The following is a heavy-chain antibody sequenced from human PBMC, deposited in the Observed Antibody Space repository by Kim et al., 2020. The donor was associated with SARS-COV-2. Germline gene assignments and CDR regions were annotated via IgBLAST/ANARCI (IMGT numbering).Heavy chain of an antibody. J-gene: IGHJ4*02. D-gene: IGHD3-16*02. V-gene: IGHV4-4*07. CDR3: ASALGH. Sequence: STSGRTKYNPPLQSRVTMSVDMSKNQFSLKRSSVTAAVTAVYYCASALGHWGQGTLVTVSS. CDR2: STSGRT.